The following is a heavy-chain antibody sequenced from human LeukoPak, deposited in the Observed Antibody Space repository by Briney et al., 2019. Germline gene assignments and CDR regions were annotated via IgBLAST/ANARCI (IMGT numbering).Heavy chain of an antibody. CDR2: IYYSGST. CDR3: ARAQWCELFTFDI. D-gene: IGHD2-8*01. CDR1: GGSISSGDYY. J-gene: IGHJ3*02. V-gene: IGHV4-30-4*08. Sequence: SETLSLTCTVSGGSISSGDYYWSWIRQPPGTGLEWIGYIYYSGSTYYNPSLKSRVTISVDTSKNQFSLKLSSVTAADTAVYYCARAQWCELFTFDIWGQGTMVTVSS.